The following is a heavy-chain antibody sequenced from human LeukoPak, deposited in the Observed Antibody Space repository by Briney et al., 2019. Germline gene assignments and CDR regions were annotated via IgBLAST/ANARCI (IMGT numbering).Heavy chain of an antibody. CDR2: IYYSGST. V-gene: IGHV4-59*01. Sequence: SETLSLTCTVSGGSISSYCWSWIRQPPGKGLEWIGYIYYSGSTNYNPSLKSRVTISVDTSKNQFSLKLSSVTAADTAVYYCARGYSSGWYVDWGQGTLVTVSS. D-gene: IGHD6-19*01. CDR1: GGSISSYC. J-gene: IGHJ4*02. CDR3: ARGYSSGWYVD.